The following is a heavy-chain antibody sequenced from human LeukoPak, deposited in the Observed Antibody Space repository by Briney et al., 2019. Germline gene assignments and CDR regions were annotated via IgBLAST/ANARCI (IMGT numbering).Heavy chain of an antibody. CDR2: LYYSGST. CDR3: ARASDGWGGGFDY. V-gene: IGHV4-39*01. D-gene: IGHD7-27*01. CDR1: GGSIRSSSYY. J-gene: IGHJ4*02. Sequence: SETLSLTCTVSGGSIRSSSYYWGWIRQPPGEGLEWIGSLYYSGSTYYNPSLRSRVTISVDTSKTQFSLKVTSVTASDAAVYDCARASDGWGGGFDYWGQGTLVTVSS.